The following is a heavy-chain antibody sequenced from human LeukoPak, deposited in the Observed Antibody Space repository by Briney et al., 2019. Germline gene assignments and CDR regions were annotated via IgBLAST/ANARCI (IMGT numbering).Heavy chain of an antibody. V-gene: IGHV3-30*02. J-gene: IGHJ4*02. CDR3: ANSHLPTSYSGTYYCDY. D-gene: IGHD1-26*01. Sequence: GGSLRLPCAASGFSFSDYGMHWVRQAPAKGLEWVAFIRYDESKTYYGDSVKGRFTVSRDNSKNTLYLQMDSLRADDTAVYYCANSHLPTSYSGTYYCDYWGQGTLVTVSS. CDR1: GFSFSDYG. CDR2: IRYDESKT.